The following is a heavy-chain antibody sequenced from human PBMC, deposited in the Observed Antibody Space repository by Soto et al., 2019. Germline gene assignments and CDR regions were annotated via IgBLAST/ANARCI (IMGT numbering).Heavy chain of an antibody. J-gene: IGHJ4*02. D-gene: IGHD5-12*01. CDR3: TRSKDGYKLVADY. CDR1: GFTLSSFW. Sequence: EVQLVESGGGLVQPGGSLRLSCAASGFTLSSFWMHWVRQAPGKGLVWVSRINGDGSTTSYADSVKGRFTISRDNAKNTLYPQMNSLRAEETAVYYCTRSKDGYKLVADYWGQGTLVTVSS. CDR2: INGDGSTT. V-gene: IGHV3-74*01.